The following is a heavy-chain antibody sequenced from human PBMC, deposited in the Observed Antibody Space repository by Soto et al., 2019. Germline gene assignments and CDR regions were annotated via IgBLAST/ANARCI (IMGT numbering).Heavy chain of an antibody. CDR3: VREAPCFNVVCHFDY. D-gene: IGHD2-8*01. V-gene: IGHV3-48*03. J-gene: IGHJ4*02. CDR1: GFTFSPYE. Sequence: PGGSLRLSCAASGFTFSPYEMNWVRQAPGKGLEWNSYISSSATTIHYADSVKGRFAISRDNAKKSLYLQMNSLRAEDKGGYYCVREAPCFNVVCHFDYWGQGTLVTVSS. CDR2: ISSSATTI.